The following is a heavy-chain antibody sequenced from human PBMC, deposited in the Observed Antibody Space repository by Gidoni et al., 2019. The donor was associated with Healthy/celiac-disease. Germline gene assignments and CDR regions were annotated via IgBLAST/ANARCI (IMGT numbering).Heavy chain of an antibody. CDR2: IWYDGSNK. J-gene: IGHJ4*02. Sequence: QVQLVESGGGVVQPGRSLRLSCAASGFTFSSYGMHWVRQAPGKGLEWVAVIWYDGSNKYYADSVKGRFTISRDNSKNTLYLQMNSLRAEDTAVYYCARENLEEVAVTTGGLDYWGQGTLVTVSS. D-gene: IGHD4-17*01. CDR3: ARENLEEVAVTTGGLDY. CDR1: GFTFSSYG. V-gene: IGHV3-33*01.